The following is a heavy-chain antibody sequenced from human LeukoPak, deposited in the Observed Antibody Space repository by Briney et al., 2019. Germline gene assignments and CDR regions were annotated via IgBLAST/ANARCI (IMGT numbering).Heavy chain of an antibody. Sequence: PGGSLRLSCAASGFTFSSYSMNWVRQAPGKGLEWVSYISSSSSTIYYADSVKDRFTISRDNSKETLYLQMNSLRAEDTAVYYCAKQVLRSGSYPDYLGQGTLVTVSS. CDR1: GFTFSSYS. J-gene: IGHJ4*02. D-gene: IGHD3-10*01. CDR2: ISSSSSTI. V-gene: IGHV3-48*01. CDR3: AKQVLRSGSYPDY.